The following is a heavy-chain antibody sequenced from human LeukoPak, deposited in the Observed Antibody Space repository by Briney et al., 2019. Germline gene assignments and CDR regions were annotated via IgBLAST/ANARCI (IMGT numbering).Heavy chain of an antibody. J-gene: IGHJ6*02. CDR3: ATRSDSTIVVVPAASHYYYYYGMDV. D-gene: IGHD2-2*01. CDR2: IIPIFGTA. Sequence: SVKVPCKASGGTFISYAISWVRQAPGQGLEWMGGIIPIFGTANYAQKFQGRVTITADESTSTAYMELSSLRSEDTAVYYCATRSDSTIVVVPAASHYYYYYGMDVWGQGTTVTVSS. CDR1: GGTFISYA. V-gene: IGHV1-69*13.